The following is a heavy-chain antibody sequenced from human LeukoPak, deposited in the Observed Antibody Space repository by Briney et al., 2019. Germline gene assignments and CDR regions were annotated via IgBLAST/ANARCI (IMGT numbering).Heavy chain of an antibody. CDR1: GGSFSGYY. D-gene: IGHD2-15*01. CDR2: INHSGST. Sequence: PSETLSLTCAVYGGSFSGYYWSWIRQPPGQGLEWIGEINHSGSTNYNPSLKSLVTISVDTSKNQFSLKLSSVTAADTAVYYCARGGVVAATHSCDYWGQGTLVTVSS. J-gene: IGHJ4*02. CDR3: ARGGVVAATHSCDY. V-gene: IGHV4-34*01.